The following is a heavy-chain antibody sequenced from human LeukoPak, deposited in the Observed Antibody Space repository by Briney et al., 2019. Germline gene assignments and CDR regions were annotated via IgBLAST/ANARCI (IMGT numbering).Heavy chain of an antibody. CDR2: IYPGDSDT. CDR1: GYRFPYHW. J-gene: IGHJ5*02. D-gene: IGHD3-10*01. Sequence: GESLQISCKASGYRFPYHWIAWVRQMPGRGLEWMGIIYPGDSDTRYSPSFQGQVTISTDKSISTAYLQWSSLKASDTAMYYCARLPNSGADLTWFDPWGQGTLVSVSS. V-gene: IGHV5-51*01. CDR3: ARLPNSGADLTWFDP.